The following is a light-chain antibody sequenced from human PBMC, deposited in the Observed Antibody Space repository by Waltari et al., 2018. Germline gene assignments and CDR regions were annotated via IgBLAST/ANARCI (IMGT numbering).Light chain of an antibody. J-gene: IGKJ2*01. Sequence: EIVMTQSPATLSVSPGERATLSCRASQCVSSNLAWYQQKPGQAPRLLIYGASSRATGIPGRFSGSGSGTDFTLTISSLQSEDFAVYYCQQYNSWPPYTFGQGTKLQIK. V-gene: IGKV3-15*01. CDR2: GAS. CDR3: QQYNSWPPYT. CDR1: QCVSSN.